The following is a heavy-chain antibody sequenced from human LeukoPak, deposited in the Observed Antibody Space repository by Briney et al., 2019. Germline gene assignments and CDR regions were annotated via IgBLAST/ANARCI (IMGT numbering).Heavy chain of an antibody. CDR2: IYYSGST. Sequence: SETLSLTCTVSGGSISSYYWSWIRQPPGKGLEWIGYIYYSGSTNYNPSLKSRVTISVDTSKNQFSLKLSSVTAADTAVYYCARGGGDNPFDYWGQGTLVTVSS. J-gene: IGHJ4*02. CDR3: ARGGGDNPFDY. CDR1: GGSISSYY. D-gene: IGHD4-17*01. V-gene: IGHV4-59*01.